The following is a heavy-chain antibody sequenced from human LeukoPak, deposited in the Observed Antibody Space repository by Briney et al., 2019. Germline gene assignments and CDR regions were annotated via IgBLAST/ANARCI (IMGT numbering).Heavy chain of an antibody. CDR2: ISDYP. Sequence: GGSLRLSCVASGFSFNTFALTWVRQAPGKGLEWVSTISDYPHYADSVRGRFAISRDNSRKTVFLQMNSLTPEDAATYYCTKDSQGSYDGFWYGTYGMDVWGQGTTVTVSS. D-gene: IGHD3-16*01. J-gene: IGHJ6*02. CDR3: TKDSQGSYDGFWYGTYGMDV. V-gene: IGHV3-23*05. CDR1: GFSFNTFA.